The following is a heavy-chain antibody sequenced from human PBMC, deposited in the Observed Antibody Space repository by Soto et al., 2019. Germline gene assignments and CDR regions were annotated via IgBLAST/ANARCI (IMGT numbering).Heavy chain of an antibody. CDR1: GGTFSSYA. D-gene: IGHD3-22*01. J-gene: IGHJ4*02. CDR2: IIPIFGTA. CDR3: ARDEMYYYDSSGYYNY. Sequence: SVKVSCKASGGTFSSYAISWVRQAPGQGLEWMGGIIPIFGTANYAQKFQGRVTITADESTSTAYMELSSLRSEDTAVYYCARDEMYYYDSSGYYNYWGQGTLVTVS. V-gene: IGHV1-69*13.